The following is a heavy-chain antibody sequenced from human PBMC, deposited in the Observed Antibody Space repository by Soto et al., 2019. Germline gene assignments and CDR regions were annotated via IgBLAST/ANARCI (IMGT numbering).Heavy chain of an antibody. V-gene: IGHV3-33*01. J-gene: IGHJ4*02. D-gene: IGHD1-7*01. CDR3: ARYGIGGTAFRGFLDS. Sequence: QVHLQQSGGGVVQPGGFLRLSCVVPGFIFIGYGMHWVRQAPCKGLEWVEVIWHDGSEIYYADSVKGRFTISRANSKNTLYLQMNSLRAEDTVVYYCARYGIGGTAFRGFLDSWGPGTLVTVSS. CDR1: GFIFIGYG. CDR2: IWHDGSEI.